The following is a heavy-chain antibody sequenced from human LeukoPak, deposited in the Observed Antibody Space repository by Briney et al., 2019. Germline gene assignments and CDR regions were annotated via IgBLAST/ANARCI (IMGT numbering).Heavy chain of an antibody. D-gene: IGHD3-10*01. CDR2: MLSDGSNK. V-gene: IGHV3-33*02. CDR1: GFTFSSYN. J-gene: IGHJ4*02. Sequence: PGGSLRRSCAASGFTFSSYNMHWVRQAPGKGLEWVALMLSDGSNKYYADSAKGRFTISRDNSKNTLFLQMNSLRAEDTAVYYCARDRGSDYWGQGTLVTVSS. CDR3: ARDRGSDY.